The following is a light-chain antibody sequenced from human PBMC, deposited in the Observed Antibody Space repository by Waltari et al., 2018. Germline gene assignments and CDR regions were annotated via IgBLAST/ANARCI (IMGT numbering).Light chain of an antibody. CDR2: EVN. CDR1: NSDVGTYNY. V-gene: IGLV2-8*01. J-gene: IGLJ2*01. Sequence: QSALTQPPSASGSPGQSVTISCTGTNSDVGTYNYFSWFQQPPGRAPKLLIYEVNKRPSGVPDRFSGSKSDNRASLTVSGLQADDEAVYHCSSYAGSNTLVFGGGTKLTVL. CDR3: SSYAGSNTLV.